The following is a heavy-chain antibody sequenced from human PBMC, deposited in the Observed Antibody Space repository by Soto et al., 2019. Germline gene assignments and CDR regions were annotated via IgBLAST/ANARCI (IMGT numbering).Heavy chain of an antibody. J-gene: IGHJ6*03. Sequence: QLQLQESGPGLVKPSETLSLTCTVSGGSISSSSYYWGWIRQPPGKGLEWIGSIYYSGSTYYNPSLKSRVTISVDTSKNQFSLKLSSVTAADTAVYYCATIERSNYHAHYYYYYMDVWGKGTTVTVSS. D-gene: IGHD4-4*01. CDR2: IYYSGST. CDR1: GGSISSSSYY. V-gene: IGHV4-39*01. CDR3: ATIERSNYHAHYYYYYMDV.